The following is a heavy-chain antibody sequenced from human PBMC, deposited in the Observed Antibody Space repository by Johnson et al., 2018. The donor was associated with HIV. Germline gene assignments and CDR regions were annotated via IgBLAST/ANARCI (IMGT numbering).Heavy chain of an antibody. CDR1: GFTFSTYA. Sequence: QVQLVESGGDLVQPGGSLRLSCAASGFTFSTYAMHWVRQTPGKGLEWVAIISYDGSNKYYADSVKGRFTISRDNSKNTLYLQMNSLRAEDTAMYYCATSGLTLGSSSSHAFDIWGQGTMVTVSS. V-gene: IGHV3-30*04. J-gene: IGHJ3*02. D-gene: IGHD6-6*01. CDR2: ISYDGSNK. CDR3: ATSGLTLGSSSSHAFDI.